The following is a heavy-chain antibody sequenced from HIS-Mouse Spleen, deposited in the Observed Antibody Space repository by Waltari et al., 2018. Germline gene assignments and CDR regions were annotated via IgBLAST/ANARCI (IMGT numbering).Heavy chain of an antibody. D-gene: IGHD1-26*01. CDR2: INPNSGGT. J-gene: IGHJ5*02. CDR3: ARVMRELLHWFDP. Sequence: QVQLVQSGAEVKKPGASVKVSCKASGYPLPGSYMHGVRQAPGQGLEWMGWINPNSGGTNYAQKFQGRVTMTRDTSISTAYMELSRLRSDDTAVYYCARVMRELLHWFDPWGQGTLVTVSS. CDR1: GYPLPGSY. V-gene: IGHV1-2*02.